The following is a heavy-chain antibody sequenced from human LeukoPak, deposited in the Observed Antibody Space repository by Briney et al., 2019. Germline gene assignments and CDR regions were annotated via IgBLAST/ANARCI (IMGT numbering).Heavy chain of an antibody. CDR1: GFTFSIYW. Sequence: GGSLRLSCAASGFTFSIYWMSWVRQAPGKGLEWVASINQDGSEKYYVDSVKGRCTISRDNAKTSLYLQMSSLRAEDAAAYYCVRDGPGGIEARKRYYGMDVWRQGTTVSVSS. CDR2: INQDGSEK. CDR3: VRDGPGGIEARKRYYGMDV. J-gene: IGHJ6*02. D-gene: IGHD6-6*01. V-gene: IGHV3-7*05.